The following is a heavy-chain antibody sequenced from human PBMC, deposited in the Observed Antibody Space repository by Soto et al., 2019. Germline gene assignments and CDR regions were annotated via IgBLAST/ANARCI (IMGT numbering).Heavy chain of an antibody. CDR1: GGSISSYY. CDR2: IYYSGST. D-gene: IGHD3-10*01. J-gene: IGHJ6*03. CDR3: ARARYYYGSGSYYYMDV. Sequence: SETLSLTCTVSGGSISSYYWTWIWQPPGKGLEWIGYIYYSGSTNYNPSLKGRFTISRDNAKNSLYLQMNSLRAEDTALYHCARARYYYGSGSYYYMDVWGKGTTVTVSS. V-gene: IGHV4-59*12.